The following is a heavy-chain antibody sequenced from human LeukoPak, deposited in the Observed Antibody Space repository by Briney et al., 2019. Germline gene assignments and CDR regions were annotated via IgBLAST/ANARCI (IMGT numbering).Heavy chain of an antibody. V-gene: IGHV4-34*01. J-gene: IGHJ4*02. D-gene: IGHD1-26*01. CDR2: INQSGST. CDR1: GGSFSGYY. CDR3: ARPVGATYFDY. Sequence: SETLSLTCAVYGGSFSGYYWSWIRQPPGQELEWIGEINQSGSTNYNPSLKSRVTISVDTSKNQFSLKLSSVTAADTAVYYCARPVGATYFDYWGQGTLVTVSS.